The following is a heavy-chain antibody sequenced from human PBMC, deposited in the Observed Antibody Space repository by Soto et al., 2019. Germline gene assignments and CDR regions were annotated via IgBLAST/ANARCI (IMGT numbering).Heavy chain of an antibody. D-gene: IGHD5-18*01. CDR1: GYTFYSHS. Sequence: QAQLVQSGAEVKKPGASVKVSCKASGYTFYSHSISWVRQAPGQGLEWMGRINGDYGNTQYAQKFRGRVTITTDTATTPVDMELTNLRLQDTAVYYCARCIQRDYYYGLDVWGQGTTVTVSS. CDR3: ARCIQRDYYYGLDV. V-gene: IGHV1-18*01. CDR2: INGDYGNT. J-gene: IGHJ6*02.